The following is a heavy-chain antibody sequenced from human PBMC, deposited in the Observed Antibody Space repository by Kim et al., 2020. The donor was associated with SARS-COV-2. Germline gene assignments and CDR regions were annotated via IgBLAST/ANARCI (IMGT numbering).Heavy chain of an antibody. D-gene: IGHD7-27*01. J-gene: IGHJ4*02. CDR3: ARGPLPGESADY. V-gene: IGHV4-34*01. Sequence: NYNPSLKSRVTISVDTSKNQFSLKLSSVTAADTAVYYCARGPLPGESADYWGQGTLVTVSS.